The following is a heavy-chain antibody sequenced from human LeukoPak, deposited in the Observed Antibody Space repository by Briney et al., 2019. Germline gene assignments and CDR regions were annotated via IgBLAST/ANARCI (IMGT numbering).Heavy chain of an antibody. CDR3: AREREWEVELRRDFDY. CDR1: GYTFTGYY. D-gene: IGHD1-7*01. V-gene: IGHV1-2*06. J-gene: IGHJ4*02. Sequence: ASVKVSCKPSGYTFTGYYMHWVRQAPGQGLEWMGRINPNSGDTNYAQKFQGRVTMTRDTSISTAYMELSRLRSDDTAVYYCAREREWEVELRRDFDYWGQGTLVTVSS. CDR2: INPNSGDT.